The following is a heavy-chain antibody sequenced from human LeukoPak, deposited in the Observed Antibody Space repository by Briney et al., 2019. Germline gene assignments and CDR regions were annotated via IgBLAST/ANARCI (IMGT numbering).Heavy chain of an antibody. V-gene: IGHV3-21*01. CDR3: ARRCASTSCYGDFDY. CDR1: GFTFSSYT. Sequence: GGSLRLSCAASGFTFSSYTMNWVRQTPGKGLEWVSSISNSGSYIYYADSLKGRFTISRDNAKNSLYLQMNSLRAEDTAVYYCARRCASTSCYGDFDYWGQGTLVTVSS. CDR2: ISNSGSYI. D-gene: IGHD2-2*01. J-gene: IGHJ4*02.